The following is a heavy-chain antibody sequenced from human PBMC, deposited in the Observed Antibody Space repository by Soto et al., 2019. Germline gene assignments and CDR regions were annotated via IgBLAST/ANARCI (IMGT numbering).Heavy chain of an antibody. CDR1: GDSYSISTYS. D-gene: IGHD6-19*01. V-gene: IGHV4-30-2*01. CDR3: AGMPYTSGLRFDP. CDR2: IYQSGVT. Sequence: SETLSLTCNMSGDSYSISTYSWSWIRQPPGKALQWIGFIYQSGVTSYNPPLASRVSISLDRSNNQCSLKLKSVTAADTAVYFCAGMPYTSGLRFDPWGPGTLVTVSS. J-gene: IGHJ5*02.